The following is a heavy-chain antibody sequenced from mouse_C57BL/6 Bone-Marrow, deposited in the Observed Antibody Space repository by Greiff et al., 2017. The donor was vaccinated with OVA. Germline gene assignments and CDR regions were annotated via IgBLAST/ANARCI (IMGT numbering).Heavy chain of an antibody. D-gene: IGHD2-5*01. CDR1: GYSITSCYY. CDR3: ARRGYSNPYAMDY. V-gene: IGHV3-6*01. Sequence: EVQLVESGPGLVKPSQSLSLTCSVTGYSITSCYYWNWIRQFPGNKLEWMGYISYDGSNNYNPSLKNRISITRDTSKNQFFLKLNSVTTEDTATYYCARRGYSNPYAMDYWGQGTSVTVSS. CDR2: ISYDGSN. J-gene: IGHJ4*01.